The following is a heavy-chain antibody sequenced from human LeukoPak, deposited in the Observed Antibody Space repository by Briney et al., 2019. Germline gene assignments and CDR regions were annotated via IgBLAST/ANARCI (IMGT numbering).Heavy chain of an antibody. V-gene: IGHV4-61*02. Sequence: PSETLSLTCAVSGGSISSGDYSWSWIRQSAGKRLEWIGRVYGSGRTNYNPSLKSRVTMSVDTSKNQFSLKLTSVTVADTAVYYCARYSGIHSYFDSWGQGAPVIVSS. J-gene: IGHJ4*02. CDR3: ARYSGIHSYFDS. CDR2: VYGSGRT. D-gene: IGHD6-13*01. CDR1: GGSISSGDYS.